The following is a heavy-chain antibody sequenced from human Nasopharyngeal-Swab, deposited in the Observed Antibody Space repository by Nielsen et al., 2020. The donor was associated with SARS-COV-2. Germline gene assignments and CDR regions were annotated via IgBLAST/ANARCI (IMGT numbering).Heavy chain of an antibody. CDR3: AREVNGYYDY. CDR2: ISYDGSNK. J-gene: IGHJ4*02. Sequence: GESLKISCAASGFTFSSYAMHWVRQAPGKGLEWVAVISYDGSNKYYADSVKGRFTISRDNSKNTLYLQMNSLRAEDTAVYYCAREVNGYYDYWGQGTLVTVSS. D-gene: IGHD3-9*01. CDR1: GFTFSSYA. V-gene: IGHV3-30*04.